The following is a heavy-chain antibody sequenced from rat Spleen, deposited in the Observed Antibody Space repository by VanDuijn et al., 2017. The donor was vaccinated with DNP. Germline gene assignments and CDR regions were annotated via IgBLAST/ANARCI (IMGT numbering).Heavy chain of an antibody. CDR1: GFTFSDYF. Sequence: EVQLVESGGGLMQPGGSMKLSCVASGFTFSDYFMAWVRQAPTKGLEWVASISGGGGNTYYQDSVKGRFTVSRDNAKSTLYLQMDSLRSEDTATYYCARQDGSYYFDYWGQGVMVTVSS. V-gene: IGHV5-25*01. CDR3: ARQDGSYYFDY. J-gene: IGHJ2*01. D-gene: IGHD1-6*01. CDR2: ISGGGGNT.